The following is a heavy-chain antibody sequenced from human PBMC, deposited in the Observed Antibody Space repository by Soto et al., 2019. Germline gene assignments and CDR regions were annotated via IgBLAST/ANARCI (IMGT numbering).Heavy chain of an antibody. CDR2: ISQSGTT. CDR3: ARVRGYCSSANCYYYFDS. CDR1: GGSFSGYY. Sequence: TLSLTCALYGGSFSGYYWTWIRQPPGKGLEWIGEISQSGTTNYNPSLKSRVTISADTSKNQFSVNLRSVVAADTAVYYCARVRGYCSSANCYYYFDSWGQGTLVTVSS. D-gene: IGHD2-2*01. J-gene: IGHJ4*02. V-gene: IGHV4-34*01.